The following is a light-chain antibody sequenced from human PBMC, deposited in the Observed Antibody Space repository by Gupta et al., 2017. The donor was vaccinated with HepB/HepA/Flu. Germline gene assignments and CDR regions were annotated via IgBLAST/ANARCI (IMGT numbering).Light chain of an antibody. V-gene: IGLV1-40*01. CDR3: QSYDSSLSASV. Sequence: QSVLMQPPSVSGAPGQRVTIPGTGSRSNIGAAYDLHWYQQLPETAPRLLIYGNRNRPAGVPDRISGSKSGTSASLAITGLQAEDEADYYYQSYDSSLSASVFGGGTKLTVL. CDR1: RSNIGAAYD. CDR2: GNR. J-gene: IGLJ2*01.